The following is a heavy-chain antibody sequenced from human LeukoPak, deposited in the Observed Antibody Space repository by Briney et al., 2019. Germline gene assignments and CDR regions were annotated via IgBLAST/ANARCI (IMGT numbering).Heavy chain of an antibody. CDR2: INHSGST. CDR3: AGSIAARLDY. D-gene: IGHD6-6*01. Sequence: TPSETLSLTCAVYGGSFSGYYWSWIRQPPGKGLEWIGEINHSGSTNYNPSLKSRVTTSVDTSTNQFSLKLSSVTAADTAVYYCAGSIAARLDYWGQGTLVTVSS. J-gene: IGHJ4*02. CDR1: GGSFSGYY. V-gene: IGHV4-34*01.